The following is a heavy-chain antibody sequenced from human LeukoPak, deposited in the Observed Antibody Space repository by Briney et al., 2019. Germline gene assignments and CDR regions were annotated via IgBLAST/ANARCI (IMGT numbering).Heavy chain of an antibody. J-gene: IGHJ2*01. D-gene: IGHD3-3*01. V-gene: IGHV3-30-3*01. Sequence: PGGSLRLSCAASGFTFSSYAMHWVRQAPGKGLEWVAVISYDGSNKYYADSVKGRFTISRDNSKNTLYLQMNSLRAEDTAVYYCARDVNDQITIFGVGNPYFDLWGRGTLVTVSS. CDR1: GFTFSSYA. CDR3: ARDVNDQITIFGVGNPYFDL. CDR2: ISYDGSNK.